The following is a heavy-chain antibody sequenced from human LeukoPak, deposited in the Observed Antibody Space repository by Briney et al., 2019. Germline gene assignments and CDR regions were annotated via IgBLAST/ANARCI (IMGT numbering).Heavy chain of an antibody. CDR3: AKDGGYSYGYYFDY. Sequence: PGRSLRLSCAASGFTFSSYGMHWVRQAPGTGLEWVAVISYDGSNKYYADSVKGRFTISRDNSKNTLYLQMNSLRAEDTAVYYCAKDGGYSYGYYFDYWGQGTLVTVSS. J-gene: IGHJ4*02. V-gene: IGHV3-30*18. CDR2: ISYDGSNK. CDR1: GFTFSSYG. D-gene: IGHD5-18*01.